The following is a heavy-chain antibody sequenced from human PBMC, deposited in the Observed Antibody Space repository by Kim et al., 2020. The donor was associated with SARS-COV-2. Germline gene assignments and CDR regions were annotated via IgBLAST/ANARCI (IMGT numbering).Heavy chain of an antibody. CDR3: ARESKRLGYYYYYGMDV. CDR1: GFTFSSYA. Sequence: GGSLRLSCAASGFTFSSYAMHWVRQAPDKGLEWVAVISYDGSNKYYADSVKGRFTISRDNSKNTLYLQMNSLRAEDTAVYYCARESKRLGYYYYYGMDVWGQGTTVTVSS. CDR2: ISYDGSNK. J-gene: IGHJ6*02. D-gene: IGHD6-19*01. V-gene: IGHV3-30-3*01.